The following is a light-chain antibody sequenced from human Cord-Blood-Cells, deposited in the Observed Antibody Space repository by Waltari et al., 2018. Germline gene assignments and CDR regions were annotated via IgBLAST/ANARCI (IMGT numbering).Light chain of an antibody. CDR2: GAS. CDR1: QSVSSSH. CDR3: QQYGSSTWT. J-gene: IGKJ1*01. V-gene: IGKV3-20*01. Sequence: EIVFTQSPGTLSLSPGERATLSCRASQSVSSSHLAWYQQKPGQAPRLLIYGASSRATGIPDRFSGSGSGTDFTLTISRLEPEDFAVYYCQQYGSSTWTFGQGTKVEIK.